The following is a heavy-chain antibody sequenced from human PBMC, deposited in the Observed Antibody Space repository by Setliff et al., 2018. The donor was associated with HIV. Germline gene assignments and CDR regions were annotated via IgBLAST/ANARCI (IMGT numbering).Heavy chain of an antibody. CDR2: MYTNGYN. CDR1: GLSVSGEY. Sequence: GGSLRLSCVVSGLSVSGEYMYWIRQAPGKGLEWVAVMYTNGYNYYTASVRGRFTISRGNARNSLYLQMNSLRAEDTAVYYCARDRDSGYTYGEDYYYYGIDVWGQGTTVTVSS. J-gene: IGHJ6*02. V-gene: IGHV3-53*01. CDR3: ARDRDSGYTYGEDYYYYGIDV. D-gene: IGHD5-18*01.